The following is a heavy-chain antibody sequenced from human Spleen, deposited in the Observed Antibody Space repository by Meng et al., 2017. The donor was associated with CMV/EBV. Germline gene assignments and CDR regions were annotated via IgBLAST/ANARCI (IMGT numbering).Heavy chain of an antibody. Sequence: ASGFAFDNYAMSWVRQAPGKGLEWVSAISGSGRSIYYADSVKGRFTISRDNSKNTLYLQMNSLRAGDTAVYYCAKDDYNSSPHRFDSWGQGTLVTVSS. CDR3: AKDDYNSSPHRFDS. V-gene: IGHV3-23*01. J-gene: IGHJ5*01. CDR1: GFAFDNYA. CDR2: ISGSGRSI. D-gene: IGHD4/OR15-4a*01.